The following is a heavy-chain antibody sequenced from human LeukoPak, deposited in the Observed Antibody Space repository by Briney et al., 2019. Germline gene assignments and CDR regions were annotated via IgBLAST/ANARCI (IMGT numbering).Heavy chain of an antibody. V-gene: IGHV3-30*18. CDR3: AKDPRYSYGYIAY. J-gene: IGHJ4*02. Sequence: GGSLRLSCAASGFTFSSYGMHWVRQAPGKGLEWVAVISYDGSNKYYADSVKGRFTISRDNSKNTLYLQMNSLRAEDTAVYYCAKDPRYSYGYIAYWGQGTLVTVSS. CDR1: GFTFSSYG. D-gene: IGHD5-18*01. CDR2: ISYDGSNK.